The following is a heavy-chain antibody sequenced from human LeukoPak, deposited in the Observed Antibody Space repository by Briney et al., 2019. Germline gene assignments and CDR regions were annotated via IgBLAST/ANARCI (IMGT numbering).Heavy chain of an antibody. CDR1: GGTFSSYA. CDR3: ARSSRGHFHYYYYGMDV. Sequence: SVKVSCKASGGTFSSYAISWVRQAPGQGLEWMGGIIPIFGTANYAQKFQGRVTITADESTSTAYMELSSLRSEDTAVYYCARSSRGHFHYYYYGMDVWAKGPRSPSP. V-gene: IGHV1-69*13. CDR2: IIPIFGTA. J-gene: IGHJ6*02. D-gene: IGHD6-25*01.